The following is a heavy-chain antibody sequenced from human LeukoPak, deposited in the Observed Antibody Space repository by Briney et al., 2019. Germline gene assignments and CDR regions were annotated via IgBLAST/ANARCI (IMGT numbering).Heavy chain of an antibody. V-gene: IGHV1-2*02. CDR1: GYTFTGYY. J-gene: IGHJ4*02. CDR3: ARVGMMGDIVVVPAAYFDY. D-gene: IGHD2-2*01. CDR2: INPNSGGT. Sequence: ASVKVSCKASGYTFTGYYMHWVRQAPGQGLEWMGWINPNSGGTNYAQKFQGRVTMTRDTSISTAYMELSRLRSDGTAVYYCARVGMMGDIVVVPAAYFDYWGQGTLVTVSS.